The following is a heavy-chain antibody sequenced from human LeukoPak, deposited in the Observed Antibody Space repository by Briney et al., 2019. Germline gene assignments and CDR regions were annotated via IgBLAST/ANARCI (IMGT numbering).Heavy chain of an antibody. D-gene: IGHD3-22*01. J-gene: IGHJ4*02. CDR3: AREEDRSDD. Sequence: PSETLSLTCTVSGGSLSSSNYYWAWIRQPPGQGLEWIGSIYYRGNAYYNPSLKSRVTISVDTSKNQFSLSLSSVTAADTAVYYCAREEDRSDDWGQGTLVTVTS. CDR2: IYYRGNA. CDR1: GGSLSSSNYY. V-gene: IGHV4-39*07.